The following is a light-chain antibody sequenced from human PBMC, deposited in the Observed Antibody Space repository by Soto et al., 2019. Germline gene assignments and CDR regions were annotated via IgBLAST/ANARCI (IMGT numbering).Light chain of an antibody. CDR1: ESVSRN. V-gene: IGKV3-15*01. CDR2: DAS. J-gene: IGKJ5*01. CDR3: QQYNSWPPIN. Sequence: EVVMTQSPATLSVSPWERATLSFRASESVSRNLAWYQQKPGQAPRLLIYDASTRATGIPDRFSGGGSGTEFTLTISSLQSEDFVVYYCQQYNSWPPINFGQGPRLEIK.